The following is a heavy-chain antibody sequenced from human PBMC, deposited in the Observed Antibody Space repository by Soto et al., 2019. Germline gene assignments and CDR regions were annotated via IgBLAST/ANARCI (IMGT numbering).Heavy chain of an antibody. Sequence: SETLSLTCAVYGGSFSGYYRSWIRQPPGKGLEWIGEINHSGSTNYNPSLKSRVTISVDTSKNQFSLKLSSVTAADTAVYYCARDNRVNIAAAGRYYYYYGMDVWGQGTTVTVSS. D-gene: IGHD6-13*01. CDR3: ARDNRVNIAAAGRYYYYYGMDV. CDR1: GGSFSGYY. V-gene: IGHV4-34*01. J-gene: IGHJ6*02. CDR2: INHSGST.